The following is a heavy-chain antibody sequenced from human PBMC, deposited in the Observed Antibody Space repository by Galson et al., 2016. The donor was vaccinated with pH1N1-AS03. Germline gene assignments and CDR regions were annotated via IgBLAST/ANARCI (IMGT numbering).Heavy chain of an antibody. J-gene: IGHJ5*02. D-gene: IGHD5-12*01. CDR2: INPNSGGT. V-gene: IGHV1-2*02. CDR1: GYTFTGYY. CDR3: ARGPQEEITDSLWLRVPLRHFGWFDP. Sequence: SVKVSCKASGYTFTGYYIQWVRQAPGQGLEWMGWINPNSGGTNYAQKFHGRVTMTRDTSISTAYMELNRLRSDDTAVYYCARGPQEEITDSLWLRVPLRHFGWFDPWGQGTLVTVSS.